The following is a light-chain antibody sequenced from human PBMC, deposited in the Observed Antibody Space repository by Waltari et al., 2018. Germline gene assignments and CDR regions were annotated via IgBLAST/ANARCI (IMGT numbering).Light chain of an antibody. V-gene: IGLV2-14*01. CDR1: SSDIGRYNT. J-gene: IGLJ3*02. Sequence: QSALTQPASVSGSPGQSITISCTGTSSDIGRYNTVPWYQQYPGKAPQIIIYEVKNRPSVVSTRFSGSTSGNTASLTISALQADDEAYFYCSSYTGDNILLFGGGTKVTVL. CDR2: EVK. CDR3: SSYTGDNILL.